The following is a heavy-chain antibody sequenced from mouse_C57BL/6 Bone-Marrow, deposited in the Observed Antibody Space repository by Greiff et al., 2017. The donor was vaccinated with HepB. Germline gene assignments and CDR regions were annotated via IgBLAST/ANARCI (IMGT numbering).Heavy chain of an antibody. CDR3: ATPDGSYYGSSYDAMDY. D-gene: IGHD1-1*01. CDR1: GYTFTEYT. J-gene: IGHJ4*01. Sequence: VQLQQSGAELVKPGASVKLSCKASGYTFTEYTIHWVKQRPGQGLEWIGWFYPGSGSIKYNEKFKDKATLTADQSSSTVYMELIRLTSEDSAVYFCATPDGSYYGSSYDAMDYWGQGTSVTVSS. V-gene: IGHV1-62-2*01. CDR2: FYPGSGSI.